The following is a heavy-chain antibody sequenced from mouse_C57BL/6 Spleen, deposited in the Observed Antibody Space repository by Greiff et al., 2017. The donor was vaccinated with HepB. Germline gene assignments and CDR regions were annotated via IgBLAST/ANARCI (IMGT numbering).Heavy chain of an antibody. Sequence: QVQLQQSGPELVKPGASVKISCKASGYAFSSSWMNWVKQRPGKGLEWIGRIYPGDGDTNYNGKFKGKATLTADKSSSTAYMQLSSLTSEDSAVYFCARSYYSNRYYFDYWGQGTTLTVSS. V-gene: IGHV1-82*01. CDR3: ARSYYSNRYYFDY. D-gene: IGHD2-5*01. CDR1: GYAFSSSW. CDR2: IYPGDGDT. J-gene: IGHJ2*01.